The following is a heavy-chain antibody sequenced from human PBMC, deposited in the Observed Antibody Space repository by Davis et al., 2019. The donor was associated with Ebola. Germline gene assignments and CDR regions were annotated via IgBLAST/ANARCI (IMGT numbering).Heavy chain of an antibody. D-gene: IGHD3-9*01. CDR1: GDSVLSGA. V-gene: IGHV6-1*01. CDR2: TYYNSKWYN. J-gene: IGHJ4*02. CDR3: ARGWLRRYLDY. Sequence: PSETLSLTCAISGDSVLSGAWNWIRQSPSRGLEWLGRTYYNSKWYNDYSVSVKSRITINPDTSKNQFSLEVNSVTPEDTAVYYCARGWLRRYLDYWGQGIPVTVSS.